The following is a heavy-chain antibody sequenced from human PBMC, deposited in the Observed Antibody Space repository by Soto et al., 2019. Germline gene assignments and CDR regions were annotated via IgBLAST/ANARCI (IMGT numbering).Heavy chain of an antibody. Sequence: SETLSLTCTVSGGSISSYYWSWIRQPAGKGLEWIGRIYTSGSTNYNPSLKSRVTMSVDTSKNQFSLKLSSVTAADTAVYYCARDGIAAGGYYYYGMDVWGQGTTVTISS. CDR1: GGSISSYY. CDR3: ARDGIAAGGYYYYGMDV. D-gene: IGHD6-13*01. J-gene: IGHJ6*02. V-gene: IGHV4-4*07. CDR2: IYTSGST.